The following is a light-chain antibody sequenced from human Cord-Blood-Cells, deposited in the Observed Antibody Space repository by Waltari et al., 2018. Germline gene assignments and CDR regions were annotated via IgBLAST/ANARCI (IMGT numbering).Light chain of an antibody. CDR2: AAS. J-gene: IGKJ1*01. V-gene: IGKV1-39*01. CDR1: QSISSD. CDR3: QQSYSTPP. Sequence: DIQMTKSPSSLSASVGDRVPITCRASQSISSDLNWYQQKPGKAPKLLIYAASSLQSGVPSRFSGSGYGTDFTLTISSLQPEDFATYYCQQSYSTPPFGQGTKVEIK.